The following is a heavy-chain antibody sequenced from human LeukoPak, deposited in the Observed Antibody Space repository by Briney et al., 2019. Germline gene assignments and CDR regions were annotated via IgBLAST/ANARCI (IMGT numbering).Heavy chain of an antibody. D-gene: IGHD6-13*01. CDR3: ARGQRSGYSSFSP. J-gene: IGHJ5*02. Sequence: ASVKVSCTASGYTFTNYDINWVRQATGQGLEWMGWMNPNSGNTGFAQKFQGRVTISRNTSISTAYMELSSLRSEDTGVYYCARGQRSGYSSFSPWGQGTLVTVSS. CDR1: GYTFTNYD. CDR2: MNPNSGNT. V-gene: IGHV1-8*03.